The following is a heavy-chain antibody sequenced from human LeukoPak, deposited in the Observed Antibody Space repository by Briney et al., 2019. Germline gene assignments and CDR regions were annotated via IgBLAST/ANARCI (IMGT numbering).Heavy chain of an antibody. CDR1: GGSISSSSYY. CDR3: ARQIAAAGTYYFDY. J-gene: IGHJ4*02. V-gene: IGHV4-39*01. CDR2: IYYSGST. Sequence: SETLSLTCTVSGGSISSSSYYWGWIRQPPGKGLEWIGSIYYSGSTYYNPSLKSRVTISVDTSKNQFSLKLSSVTAADTAVYCCARQIAAAGTYYFDYWGQGTLVTVSS. D-gene: IGHD6-13*01.